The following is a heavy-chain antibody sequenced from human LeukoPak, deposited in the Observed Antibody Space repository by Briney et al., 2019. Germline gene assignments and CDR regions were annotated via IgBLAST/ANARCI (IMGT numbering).Heavy chain of an antibody. CDR2: INPNSGGT. J-gene: IGHJ4*02. CDR3: ARGLKSGYSGYDEFDY. Sequence: ASVKVSCKASGYTFSAYYMHWVRQAPGRGLEWMGWINPNSGGTHYVQKFQDWVTMTRDTSISTAYMELSRLRSDDTAVYYCARGLKSGYSGYDEFDYWGQGTLVTVSS. D-gene: IGHD5-12*01. V-gene: IGHV1-2*04. CDR1: GYTFSAYY.